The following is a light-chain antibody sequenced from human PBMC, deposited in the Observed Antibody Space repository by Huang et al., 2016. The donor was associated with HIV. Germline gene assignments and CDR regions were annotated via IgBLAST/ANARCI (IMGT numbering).Light chain of an antibody. CDR3: HQYGTSVGT. CDR2: AAS. Sequence: EIVLTQSPGTLSLSPGERATLSCGASQTVSNNFLAWYQYKPGQAPRLLIYAASSRATGIPDRFSGRGSRRDFNLTISRLEPEDFAVYYCHQYGTSVGTFGPGTKVDVK. V-gene: IGKV3-20*01. J-gene: IGKJ1*01. CDR1: QTVSNNF.